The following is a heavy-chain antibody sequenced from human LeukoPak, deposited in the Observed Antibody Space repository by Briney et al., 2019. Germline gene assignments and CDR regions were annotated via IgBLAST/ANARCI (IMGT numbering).Heavy chain of an antibody. V-gene: IGHV3-48*01. CDR1: GFTFSSYS. Sequence: GGSLRLSCAASGFTFSSYSMNWVRQAPGKGLEWVSYISSSSSTIYYADSVKGRFTISRDNAKNSLYLQMNSLRAEDTAVYYCATERIRVFGGYWGQGTLVTVSS. J-gene: IGHJ4*02. CDR3: ATERIRVFGGY. D-gene: IGHD1-1*01. CDR2: ISSSSSTI.